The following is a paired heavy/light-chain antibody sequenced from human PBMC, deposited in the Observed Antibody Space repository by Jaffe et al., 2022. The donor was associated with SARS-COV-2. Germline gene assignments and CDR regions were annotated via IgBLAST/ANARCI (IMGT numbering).Heavy chain of an antibody. CDR3: ARVAETDYYYYMDV. Sequence: QVELQESGPGLIKPSETLSLTCTVSGGSISGFFWNWIRQAPGKGLEWIGYMYYSGSTNYNPSLDSRVTISIDTSKNQFSLELKSVTAADTGVYFCARVAETDYYYYMDVWGKGTTVTVSS. J-gene: IGHJ6*03. CDR2: MYYSGST. CDR1: GGSISGFF. V-gene: IGHV4-59*01.
Light chain of an antibody. J-gene: IGKJ2*01. CDR3: QQSYGTSYT. Sequence: DIQMTQSPSSLSASIGDRVTITCRASESITDYLNWYQQKPGKAPRLLVFGASRLQSGVPSRFSGSGSETDFTLTISGLLPEDFATYYCQQSYGTSYTFGQGTKLEIK. CDR1: ESITDY. V-gene: IGKV1-39*01. CDR2: GAS.